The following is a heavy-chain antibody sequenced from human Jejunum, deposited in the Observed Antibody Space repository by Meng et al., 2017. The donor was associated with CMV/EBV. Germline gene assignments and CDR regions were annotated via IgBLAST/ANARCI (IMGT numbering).Heavy chain of an antibody. Sequence: QAHLVGPGGGSVQPGGSLTLSCEASGLTLSIYGMHWARQAPGKGLEWVAFLRYDGSNKYYTESVRGRFTISRDNSKNTLYLQMNNLRVEDTAVYFCARRVEWSDCWGQGTLVTVSS. D-gene: IGHD3-3*01. V-gene: IGHV3-30*02. CDR2: LRYDGSNK. J-gene: IGHJ4*02. CDR1: GLTLSIYG. CDR3: ARRVEWSDC.